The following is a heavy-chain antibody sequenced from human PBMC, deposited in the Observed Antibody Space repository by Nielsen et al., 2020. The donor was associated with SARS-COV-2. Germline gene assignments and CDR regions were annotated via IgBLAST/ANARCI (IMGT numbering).Heavy chain of an antibody. Sequence: SETLSLTCTVSGGSISSYYWSWIRQPPGKGLEWIGYIYYSGSTNYNPSLRSRVTISVDTSKNQFSLKLTSVTAADTAVYYCARTSGSYYYYYGMDVWGQGTTVTVSS. V-gene: IGHV4-59*08. CDR1: GGSISSYY. J-gene: IGHJ6*02. CDR2: IYYSGST. D-gene: IGHD1-26*01. CDR3: ARTSGSYYYYYGMDV.